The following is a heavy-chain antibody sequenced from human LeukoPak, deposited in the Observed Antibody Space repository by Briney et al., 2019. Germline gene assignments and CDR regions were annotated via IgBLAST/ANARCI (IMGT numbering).Heavy chain of an antibody. J-gene: IGHJ3*01. CDR1: GFTFSNAW. CDR3: VKDGEAWGDL. V-gene: IGHV3-15*05. Sequence: GGSLRLSCAASGFTFSNAWMTWVRQAPGKGLEWVGHIKSKTDGETTDYAAPVKGRFTISRDNAKNSLYLQMNSLRAEDTALYYCVKDGEAWGDLWGQGTMVTVSS. CDR2: IKSKTDGETT. D-gene: IGHD3-16*01.